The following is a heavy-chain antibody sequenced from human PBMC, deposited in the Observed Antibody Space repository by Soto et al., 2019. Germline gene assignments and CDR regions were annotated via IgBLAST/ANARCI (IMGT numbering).Heavy chain of an antibody. CDR1: GFTFRNYG. CDR3: ARSPFCSSSGCYIGDY. D-gene: IGHD2-2*02. Sequence: LRLSCAASGFTFRNYGMSWVRQAPGKGLEWVANIKQDGSEKYYVDSVKGRFSISRDNAKNSLFLQLNSLRAEDTAVYYCARSPFCSSSGCYIGDYWGQGALATVSS. J-gene: IGHJ4*02. V-gene: IGHV3-7*03. CDR2: IKQDGSEK.